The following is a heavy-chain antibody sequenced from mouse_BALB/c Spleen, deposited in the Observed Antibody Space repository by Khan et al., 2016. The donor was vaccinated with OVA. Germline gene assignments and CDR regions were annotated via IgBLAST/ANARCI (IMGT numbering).Heavy chain of an antibody. J-gene: IGHJ3*01. D-gene: IGHD2-14*01. CDR2: IIPSNGYT. CDR1: GYTFTSYT. Sequence: QVQLKESGAELARPGASVKMSCKASGYTFTSYTIHWIKERPGQGLEWIGYIIPSNGYTNYNQNFKDKATLTTDKSSTPAYLQLSSLTSDDSAVYNCVRDGAYHRNDGWFAYWGQGTLVTVSA. V-gene: IGHV1-4*01. CDR3: VRDGAYHRNDGWFAY.